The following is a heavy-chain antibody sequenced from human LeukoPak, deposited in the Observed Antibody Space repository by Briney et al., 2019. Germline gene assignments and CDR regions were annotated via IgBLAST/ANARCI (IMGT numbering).Heavy chain of an antibody. V-gene: IGHV5-51*01. CDR2: IYPGDSDT. J-gene: IGHJ4*02. Sequence: PGASLQISCKGSGYIFTNYWIGWVRQMPGKGLEWMGIIYPGDSDTRYSPSFQGQVTISADKSISTAYLQWSSLKASDTAMYYCARRTDRSFWYLDYWGQGTLVTVSS. CDR3: ARRTDRSFWYLDY. CDR1: GYIFTNYW.